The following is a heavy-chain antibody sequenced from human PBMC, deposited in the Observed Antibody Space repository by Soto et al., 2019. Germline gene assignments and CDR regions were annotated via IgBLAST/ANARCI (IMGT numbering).Heavy chain of an antibody. CDR2: ISAYNGNT. Sequence: GASVKVSCKASGYTFTSYGISWVRQAPGQGLEWMGWISAYNGNTNYAQKLQGRVTMTTDTSTSTAYMELRSLRSDDTAVYYCARYIAVAGTVWFDPWGQATLVTVSS. J-gene: IGHJ5*02. CDR1: GYTFTSYG. CDR3: ARYIAVAGTVWFDP. V-gene: IGHV1-18*04. D-gene: IGHD6-19*01.